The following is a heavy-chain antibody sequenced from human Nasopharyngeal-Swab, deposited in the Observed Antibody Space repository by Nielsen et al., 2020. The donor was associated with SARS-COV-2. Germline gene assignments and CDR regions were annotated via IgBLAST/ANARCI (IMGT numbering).Heavy chain of an antibody. J-gene: IGHJ4*02. CDR1: GGTFSSYA. D-gene: IGHD3-22*01. CDR3: ARAPYDSSGYYYLPFDY. CDR2: IIPIFGTA. Sequence: SVKVSCKASGGTFSSYAISWVRQAPGQGLEWMGGIIPIFGTASYAQKFQGRVTITADESTSTAYMELSSLRSEDTAVYYCARAPYDSSGYYYLPFDYWGQGTLVTVSS. V-gene: IGHV1-69*13.